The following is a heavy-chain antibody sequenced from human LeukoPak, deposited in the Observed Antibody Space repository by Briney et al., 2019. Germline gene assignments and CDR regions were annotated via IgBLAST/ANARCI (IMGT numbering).Heavy chain of an antibody. CDR2: IYQSGST. V-gene: IGHV4-4*02. CDR3: ARKGSSTWYTYWFDP. Sequence: SETLSLTCDVSGDSISSSYWWTWVRQPPGTGLEWIGEIYQSGSTNYESSLKSRVTISLGKSKNQFSLKVSSLTAADTAVYYCARKGSSTWYTYWFDPWGQGTLVTVSS. CDR1: GDSISSSYW. J-gene: IGHJ5*02. D-gene: IGHD6-13*01.